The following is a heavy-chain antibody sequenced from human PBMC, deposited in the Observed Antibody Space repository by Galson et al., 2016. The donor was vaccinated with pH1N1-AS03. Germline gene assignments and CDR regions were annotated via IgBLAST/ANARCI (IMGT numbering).Heavy chain of an antibody. Sequence: SVKVSCKASGYTFTNYFMHWVRQAPGQGLEWMAVINPSGGTTRYAQKFQGRVPMTRDTSTSTVYMGLSRLRSADTAVYYCARTPAEMATISFDYWGQGTLVTVSS. D-gene: IGHD5-24*01. CDR1: GYTFTNYF. CDR3: ARTPAEMATISFDY. V-gene: IGHV1-46*01. CDR2: INPSGGTT. J-gene: IGHJ4*02.